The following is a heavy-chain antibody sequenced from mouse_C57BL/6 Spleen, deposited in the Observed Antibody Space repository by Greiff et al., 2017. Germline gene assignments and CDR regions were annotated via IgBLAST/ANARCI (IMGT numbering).Heavy chain of an antibody. Sequence: VQLQQSGAELVKPGASVKISCKASGYAFSSYWMNWVKQRPGKGLEWIGQIYPGDGDTNYNGKFKGKATLTADKSSSTAYMQLSSLTSEDSAVYFCARGYELHYFDYWGQGTTLTVSS. CDR3: ARGYELHYFDY. J-gene: IGHJ2*01. CDR1: GYAFSSYW. D-gene: IGHD2-2*01. CDR2: IYPGDGDT. V-gene: IGHV1-80*01.